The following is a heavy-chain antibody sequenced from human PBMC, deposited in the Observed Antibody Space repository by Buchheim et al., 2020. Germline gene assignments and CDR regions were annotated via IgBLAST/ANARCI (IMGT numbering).Heavy chain of an antibody. D-gene: IGHD1-26*01. Sequence: QVQLVQSGAEVKEPGASVKVSCKASGYTFTGYLLHWVRQAPGQGLEWMGWIDPNSGETRYAQKFQARVTKTRDTSISTAYMELRSLTSDDTAVYYCATNHVGKHTGFDYWGQGTL. CDR2: IDPNSGET. CDR1: GYTFTGYL. V-gene: IGHV1-2*02. J-gene: IGHJ4*02. CDR3: ATNHVGKHTGFDY.